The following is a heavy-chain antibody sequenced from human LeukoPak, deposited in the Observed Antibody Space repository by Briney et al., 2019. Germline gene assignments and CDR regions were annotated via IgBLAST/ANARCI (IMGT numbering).Heavy chain of an antibody. CDR3: ARDLGHSGYDSGFDY. CDR1: GGSISSYY. D-gene: IGHD5-12*01. V-gene: IGHV4-59*01. CDR2: IYYSGST. Sequence: SETLSLTCTVSGGSISSYYWSWIRQPPGKGLEWIGYIYYSGSTNYNPSLKSRVTISVDTSKNQFSLKLSSVTAADTAVYYCARDLGHSGYDSGFDYWGQGTLVTASS. J-gene: IGHJ4*02.